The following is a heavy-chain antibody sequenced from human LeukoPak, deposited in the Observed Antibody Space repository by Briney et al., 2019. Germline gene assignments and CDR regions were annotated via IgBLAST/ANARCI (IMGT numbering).Heavy chain of an antibody. V-gene: IGHV3-9*01. J-gene: IGHJ4*02. CDR1: GFTFDDYA. D-gene: IGHD5-18*01. Sequence: PGGSLRLSCAASGFTFDDYAMHWVRQAPGKGLEWVSGISWNSGSIGYADSVKGRFTISRGNAKNSLYLQMNSLRAEDTALYHCAKGAGYSYGNGIDYWGQGTLVTVSS. CDR2: ISWNSGSI. CDR3: AKGAGYSYGNGIDY.